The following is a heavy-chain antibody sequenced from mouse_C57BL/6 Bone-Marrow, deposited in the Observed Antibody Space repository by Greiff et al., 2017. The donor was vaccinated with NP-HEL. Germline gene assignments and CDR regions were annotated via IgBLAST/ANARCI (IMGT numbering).Heavy chain of an antibody. CDR3: ANDDTLYLDY. V-gene: IGHV1-72*01. Sequence: QVQLQQPGAELVKPGASVKLSCKASGYTFTSYWMHWVKQRPGRGLEWIGKIDPPSGGTKYNEKFKSKATLTVDKSSSTAYMQPSSLTSEASAVFYGANDDTLYLDYWGQGTTLTVSS. J-gene: IGHJ2*01. CDR2: IDPPSGGT. CDR1: GYTFTSYW. D-gene: IGHD2-12*01.